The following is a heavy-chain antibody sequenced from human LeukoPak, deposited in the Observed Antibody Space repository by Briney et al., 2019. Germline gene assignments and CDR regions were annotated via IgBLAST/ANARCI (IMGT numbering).Heavy chain of an antibody. Sequence: SETLSLTCAVSGGSISGGGYSWSWIRQPPGKGLEWIGYIYYSGTTYYNPSLKSRVTISVDTSKNQFSLKLSSVTAADTAVYYCARDRGGSDWNYHFDYWGQGTLVTVSS. J-gene: IGHJ4*02. CDR2: IYYSGTT. CDR3: ARDRGGSDWNYHFDY. D-gene: IGHD1-7*01. CDR1: GGSISGGGYS. V-gene: IGHV4-30-4*07.